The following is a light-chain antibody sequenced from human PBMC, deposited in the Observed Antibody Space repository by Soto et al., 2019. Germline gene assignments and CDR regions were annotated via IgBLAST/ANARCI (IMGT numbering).Light chain of an antibody. CDR3: QQYGSATGST. Sequence: DLVMSPSPDSLAVSLGESATIKCKSRQSVLYSSNNNNYLAWYQQKPGQPPKLLIYWASTRESGVPDRFSGSGSGTDFTLTISRLEPEDFAVYYCQQYGSATGSTFGQGTRLEI. V-gene: IGKV4-1*01. CDR2: WAS. J-gene: IGKJ5*01. CDR1: QSVLYSSNNNNY.